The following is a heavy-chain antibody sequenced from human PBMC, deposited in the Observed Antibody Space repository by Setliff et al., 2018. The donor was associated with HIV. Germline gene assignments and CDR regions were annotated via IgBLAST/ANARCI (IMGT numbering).Heavy chain of an antibody. CDR2: INHSGST. D-gene: IGHD4-17*01. CDR3: ARGNSRRLRVHYYHYYMDV. Sequence: ETLSLTCAVFGGSFTDIGGSFTDYYWIWIRQPPGKGLEWIGEINHSGSTHYNPSLKSRFTISVDTSKNQFSLKLSSLTAADTAVYYCARGNSRRLRVHYYHYYMDVWGKGTTVTVSS. J-gene: IGHJ6*03. CDR1: GGSFTDIGGSFTDYY. V-gene: IGHV4-34*01.